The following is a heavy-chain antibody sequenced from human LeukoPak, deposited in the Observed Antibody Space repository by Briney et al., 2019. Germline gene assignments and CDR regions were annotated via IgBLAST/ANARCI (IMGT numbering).Heavy chain of an antibody. CDR2: MNPSAGST. D-gene: IGHD2-2*01. V-gene: IGHV1-46*01. J-gene: IGHJ4*02. CDR1: GYTITTYY. CDR3: ARGGKPAAAPQAHFDY. Sequence: ASLRVSCKASGYTITTYYIHWVRQSPGQGLEWMGRMNPSAGSTSYAQKFQGRITMTRDTSTTTAYMELSSLRSEDTAVYYCARGGKPAAAPQAHFDYWGQGTLVTVSS.